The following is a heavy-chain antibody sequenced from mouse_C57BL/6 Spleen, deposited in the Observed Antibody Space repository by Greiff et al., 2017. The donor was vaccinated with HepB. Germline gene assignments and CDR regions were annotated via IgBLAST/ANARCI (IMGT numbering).Heavy chain of an antibody. Sequence: VQLQQSGAELVKPGASVKLSCKASGYTFTEYTIHWVKQSSGQGLEWIGWFYPGSGSIKYNEKFKDKATLTADKSSSTVYMELSRLTSEDSAVYFCARHLHYYGSSYPYYFDYWGQGTTLTVSS. CDR1: GYTFTEYT. V-gene: IGHV1-62-2*01. CDR2: FYPGSGSI. J-gene: IGHJ2*01. D-gene: IGHD1-1*01. CDR3: ARHLHYYGSSYPYYFDY.